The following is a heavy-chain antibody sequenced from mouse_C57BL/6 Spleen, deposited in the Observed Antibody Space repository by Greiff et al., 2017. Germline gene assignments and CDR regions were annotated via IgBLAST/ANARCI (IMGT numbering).Heavy chain of an antibody. CDR2: INPNNGGT. Sequence: VQLQQSGPELVKPGASVKMSCKASGYTFTDYNMHWVKQSHGKSLEWIGYINPNNGGTSYNQKFKGKATLTVNKSSSTAYMALRSLTSEDSAVYDCARGLTGTAWFAYWGQGTLVTVSA. CDR3: ARGLTGTAWFAY. D-gene: IGHD4-1*01. J-gene: IGHJ3*01. V-gene: IGHV1-22*01. CDR1: GYTFTDYN.